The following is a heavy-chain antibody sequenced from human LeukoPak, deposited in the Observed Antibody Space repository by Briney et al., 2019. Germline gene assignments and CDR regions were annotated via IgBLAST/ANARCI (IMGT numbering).Heavy chain of an antibody. CDR3: ARLYYDSSGYYQICYFDY. D-gene: IGHD3-22*01. CDR1: GGSISSSSYY. CDR2: IYYSGST. Sequence: SETLSLTCTVSGGSISSSSYYWGWIRQPPGKGLEWIGSIYYSGSTYYNPSLKSRVTISVDTSKNQFSLNLSSVAAADTAVYYCARLYYDSSGYYQICYFDYWGQGTLVTVSS. J-gene: IGHJ4*02. V-gene: IGHV4-39*01.